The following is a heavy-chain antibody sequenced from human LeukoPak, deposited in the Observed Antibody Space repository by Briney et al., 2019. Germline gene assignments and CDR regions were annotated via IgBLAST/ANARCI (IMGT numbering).Heavy chain of an antibody. CDR1: GYTFTGCY. CDR3: ARGASGVYTVTTSWFDP. Sequence: ASVTVSCKASGYTFTGCYMHCVRPAPGQGLEWMGWSNPNSGGTNYAQKFQGRVTMTRDTSISTAYMELSRLRSDDTAVYYCARGASGVYTVTTSWFDPWGQGTLVTVSS. J-gene: IGHJ5*02. V-gene: IGHV1-2*02. CDR2: SNPNSGGT. D-gene: IGHD4-17*01.